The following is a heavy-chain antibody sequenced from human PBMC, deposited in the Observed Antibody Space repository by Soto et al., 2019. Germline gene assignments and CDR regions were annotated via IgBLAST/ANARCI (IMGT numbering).Heavy chain of an antibody. D-gene: IGHD3-16*01. V-gene: IGHV4-59*01. CDR1: GASINSYY. Sequence: SQTLSLTCNVSGASINSYYWSWIRQPPGKGLEWIGYIYYSGSTLYSPSLKSRVTISVAPSKNQFSLELSSVTAADTAVYFCARDGGTSSYLDYWGQGILVTVSS. CDR3: ARDGGTSSYLDY. J-gene: IGHJ4*02. CDR2: IYYSGST.